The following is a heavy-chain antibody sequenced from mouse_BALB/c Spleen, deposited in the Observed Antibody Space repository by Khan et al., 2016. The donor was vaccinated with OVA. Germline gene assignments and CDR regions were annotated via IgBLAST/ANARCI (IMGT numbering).Heavy chain of an antibody. J-gene: IGHJ4*01. CDR2: ISYSGST. CDR1: GYSITSDYA. D-gene: IGHD2-2*01. CDR3: ARVGYDGYARDY. Sequence: EVKLLESGPGLVKPSQSLSLTCTVTGYSITSDYAWNWIRQFPGNKLEWMGYISYSGSTSYNPSLKSRISITRDTSKNQFFLQLNSVTTEDTATYYCARVGYDGYARDYWGQGTSVTVSS. V-gene: IGHV3-2*02.